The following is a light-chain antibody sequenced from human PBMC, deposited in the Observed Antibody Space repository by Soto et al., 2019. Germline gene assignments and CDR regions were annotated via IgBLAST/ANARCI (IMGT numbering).Light chain of an antibody. V-gene: IGKV3-20*01. Sequence: ESVLTQSPGTLSLSPGEIATLSCRASQSVSNSFFAWYQQNPGQAPRLLIYGVSSRATGIPDRFSGSGSGTDFTLTISRLEPEDFVMYYCQQYSTLPHTFGQGTKLEV. CDR1: QSVSNSF. CDR2: GVS. CDR3: QQYSTLPHT. J-gene: IGKJ2*01.